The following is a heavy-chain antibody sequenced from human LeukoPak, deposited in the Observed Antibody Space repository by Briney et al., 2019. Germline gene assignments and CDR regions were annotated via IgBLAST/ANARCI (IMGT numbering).Heavy chain of an antibody. D-gene: IGHD2-8*01. CDR3: ARGPEVYASYNWFDP. Sequence: PSETLSLTCAVSGGSISSSNWWSWVRQPPGKGLEWIGEINHSGSTNYNPSLKSRVTISVDTSKNQFSLKLSSVTAADTAVYYCARGPEVYASYNWFDPWGQGTLVTVSS. V-gene: IGHV4-4*02. CDR1: GGSISSSNW. J-gene: IGHJ5*02. CDR2: INHSGST.